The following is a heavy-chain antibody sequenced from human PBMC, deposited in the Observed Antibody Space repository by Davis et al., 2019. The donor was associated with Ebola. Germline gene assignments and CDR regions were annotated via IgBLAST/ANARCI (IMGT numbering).Heavy chain of an antibody. V-gene: IGHV4-34*01. CDR2: INHRGST. J-gene: IGHJ6*02. CDR3: ARVNGDYYYYGMDV. CDR1: GGSFSDYY. Sequence: SETLSLTCAVYGGSFSDYYWTWIRQPPGKGLEWIGEINHRGSTNYNPSLKSRVTMSVDTSKNQFSLRLSSVTAADTAVYYCARVNGDYYYYGMDVWGQGTTVTVSS. D-gene: IGHD2-8*01.